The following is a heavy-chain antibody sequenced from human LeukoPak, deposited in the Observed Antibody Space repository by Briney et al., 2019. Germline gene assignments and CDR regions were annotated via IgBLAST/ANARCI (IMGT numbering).Heavy chain of an antibody. CDR2: LNTDGSRT. CDR3: AKSPHDYVWGSEFDY. J-gene: IGHJ4*02. Sequence: AGTLRLSCAASGLTFSSYWMHWVRQAPGKGLVWVSRLNTDGSRTSYADSVKGRFTISRDNSKNTLYLQMNSLRAEDTAVYYCAKSPHDYVWGSEFDYWGQGTLVTVSS. CDR1: GLTFSSYW. D-gene: IGHD3-16*01. V-gene: IGHV3-74*01.